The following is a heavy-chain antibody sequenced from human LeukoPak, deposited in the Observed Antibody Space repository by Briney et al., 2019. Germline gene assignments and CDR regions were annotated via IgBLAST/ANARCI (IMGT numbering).Heavy chain of an antibody. CDR2: IKQDGSET. CDR1: GFIFRNHW. Sequence: GGSLRLSCAASGFIFRNHWMSWVRQAPGGGLEWVAHIKQDGSETHYVDSVEGRFTLSRDDAKNSVYLQMNSLRVDDTAVYYCARYLSVRRNAFDIWGQGTMVTVSS. CDR3: ARYLSVRRNAFDI. V-gene: IGHV3-7*01. D-gene: IGHD6-6*01. J-gene: IGHJ3*02.